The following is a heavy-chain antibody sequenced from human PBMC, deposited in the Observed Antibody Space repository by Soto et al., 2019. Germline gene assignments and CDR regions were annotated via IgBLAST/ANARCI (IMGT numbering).Heavy chain of an antibody. CDR3: ARDILGRTPDNWYFDL. Sequence: QVQLVQSGAEVKKPGSSVKVSCKASGGTFSSYAISWVRQAPGQGLEWMGGIIPIFGTANYAKKFQGRVSITADAATSTADMELISLRSENTAVYSLARDILGRTPDNWYFDLWGRGTLVTVSS. D-gene: IGHD3-3*02. CDR2: IIPIFGTA. V-gene: IGHV1-69*01. CDR1: GGTFSSYA. J-gene: IGHJ2*01.